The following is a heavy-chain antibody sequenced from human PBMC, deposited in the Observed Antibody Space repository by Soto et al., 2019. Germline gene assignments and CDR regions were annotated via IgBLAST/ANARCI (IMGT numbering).Heavy chain of an antibody. J-gene: IGHJ4*02. Sequence: ASVKVSCKASGYTFTSYAMHWVRQAPGQRLEWMGWINAGNGNTKYSQKFQGRVTITRDTSASTAYMELSSLRSEDTAVYYCARAPRYYDSSGYPLYYFDYWGQGTLVTVSS. V-gene: IGHV1-3*01. CDR3: ARAPRYYDSSGYPLYYFDY. D-gene: IGHD3-22*01. CDR1: GYTFTSYA. CDR2: INAGNGNT.